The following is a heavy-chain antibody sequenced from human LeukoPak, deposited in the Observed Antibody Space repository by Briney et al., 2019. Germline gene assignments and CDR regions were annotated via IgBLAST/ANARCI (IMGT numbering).Heavy chain of an antibody. CDR1: GYTFTSYG. D-gene: IGHD3-22*01. J-gene: IGHJ4*02. CDR2: ISPNTGGA. Sequence: GASVKVSCKASGYTFTSYGISWVRQAPGQGLEWMGWISPNTGGATYAQKFQGRVTMTRDTSISTAYMELSRLRSDDTALYYCARDRDSSYWGQGTLVTVSS. V-gene: IGHV1-2*02. CDR3: ARDRDSSY.